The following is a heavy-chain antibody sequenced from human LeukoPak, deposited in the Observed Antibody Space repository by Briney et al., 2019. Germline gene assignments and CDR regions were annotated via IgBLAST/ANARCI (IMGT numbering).Heavy chain of an antibody. CDR3: ARGCIAAAGTGPDYFDY. CDR2: INHSGST. V-gene: IGHV4-34*01. J-gene: IGHJ4*02. Sequence: SETLSLTCAVYGGSFSGYYWSWIPQPPGKGLEWIGEINHSGSTNYNPSLKSRVTISVDTSKNQFSLKLSSVTAADTAVYYCARGCIAAAGTGPDYFDYWGQGTLVTVSS. CDR1: GGSFSGYY. D-gene: IGHD6-13*01.